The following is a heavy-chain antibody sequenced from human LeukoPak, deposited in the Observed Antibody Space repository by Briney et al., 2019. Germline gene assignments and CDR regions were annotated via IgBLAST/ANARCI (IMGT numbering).Heavy chain of an antibody. CDR1: GCTFSSYW. Sequence: GGSLRLSCAASGCTFSSYWMHWGRQAPGKGLVEVSRIKSDGSTNYAASVKGRFTISRDNAKNTVSLQMNSLRTEDTGVYYCARAPSEIGGYYPEYFRHWGQGTLVTVSS. J-gene: IGHJ1*01. V-gene: IGHV3-74*01. CDR2: IKSDGST. D-gene: IGHD3-22*01. CDR3: ARAPSEIGGYYPEYFRH.